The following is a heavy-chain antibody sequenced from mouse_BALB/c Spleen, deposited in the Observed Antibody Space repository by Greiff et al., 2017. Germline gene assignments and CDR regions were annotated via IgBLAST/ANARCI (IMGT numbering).Heavy chain of an antibody. CDR2: INPYNGGT. D-gene: IGHD2-14*01. CDR1: GYSFTGYT. V-gene: IGHV1-18*01. J-gene: IGHJ4*01. CDR3: ARGEVRREDYYAMDY. Sequence: EVQLQQSGPELVKPGASMKISCKASGYSFTGYTMNWVKQSHGKNLEWIGLINPYNGGTSYNQKFKGKATMTVDKSSSTAYMELARLTSEDSAVYYCARGEVRREDYYAMDYWGQGTSVTVSS.